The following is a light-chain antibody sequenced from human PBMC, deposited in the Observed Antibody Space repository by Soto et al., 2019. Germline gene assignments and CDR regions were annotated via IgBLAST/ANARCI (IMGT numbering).Light chain of an antibody. CDR1: SSDVGSYNL. Sequence: QSALTQPASVSGSPGQSITISCTGTSSDVGSYNLVSWYQQHPGKDPKLMIYEGSKRPSGVSNRFSGSKSGNTASLRISGLQAEDEADYYCCSYAGSSTSFGGGTKLTVL. J-gene: IGLJ3*02. CDR3: CSYAGSSTS. CDR2: EGS. V-gene: IGLV2-23*01.